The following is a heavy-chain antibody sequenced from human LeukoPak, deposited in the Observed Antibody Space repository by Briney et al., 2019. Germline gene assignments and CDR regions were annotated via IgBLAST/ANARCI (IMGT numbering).Heavy chain of an antibody. CDR2: IYYSGST. Sequence: SETLSLTCTVSGGSISSNYWSWIRQPPGKGLEWIGYIYYSGSTNYNPSLKSRVTISVETSKSLFSLRLSSVTTADTAVYYCARSGEDSSGYHGWYFGYWGQGTLVTVSS. CDR1: GGSISSNY. D-gene: IGHD3-22*01. CDR3: ARSGEDSSGYHGWYFGY. V-gene: IGHV4-59*01. J-gene: IGHJ4*02.